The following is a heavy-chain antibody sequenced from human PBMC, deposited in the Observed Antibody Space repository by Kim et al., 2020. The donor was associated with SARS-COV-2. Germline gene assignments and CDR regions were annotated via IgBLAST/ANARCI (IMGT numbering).Heavy chain of an antibody. V-gene: IGHV3-23*01. J-gene: IGHJ4*02. D-gene: IGHD2-2*01. CDR2: T. Sequence: TYYADSVKGRFTISRDNSQNTLFLQMNSLRAEDTALYYCAKVSSSTPGYWGQGTLVTVSS. CDR3: AKVSSSTPGY.